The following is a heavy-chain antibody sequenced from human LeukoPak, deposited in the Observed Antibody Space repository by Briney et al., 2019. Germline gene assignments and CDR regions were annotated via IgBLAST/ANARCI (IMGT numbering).Heavy chain of an antibody. CDR2: ISGSGGST. D-gene: IGHD3-22*01. CDR3: AKYDSSGYYIDY. CDR1: GFTFSNYW. J-gene: IGHJ4*02. Sequence: GGSLRLSCVASGFTFSNYWMTWVRQAPGKGLEWVSVISGSGGSTYYADSVKGRFTISRDNSKNTLCLQMNSLRAEDTAVYYCAKYDSSGYYIDYWGQGTLVTVSS. V-gene: IGHV3-23*01.